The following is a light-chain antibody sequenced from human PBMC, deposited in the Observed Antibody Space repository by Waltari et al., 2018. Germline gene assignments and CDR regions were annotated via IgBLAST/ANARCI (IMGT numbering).Light chain of an antibody. J-gene: IGLJ3*02. Sequence: QSALTQPASVSGSPGQSITISCTGTGSDIGDYNYVSWYQQHPGKAPKLLIYDGSRRSSGVSNRFSGSKSGNAASLTISGVQAEDEADYYCSSYAGTYTWVFGGGTKLTVL. V-gene: IGLV2-14*03. CDR2: DGS. CDR3: SSYAGTYTWV. CDR1: GSDIGDYNY.